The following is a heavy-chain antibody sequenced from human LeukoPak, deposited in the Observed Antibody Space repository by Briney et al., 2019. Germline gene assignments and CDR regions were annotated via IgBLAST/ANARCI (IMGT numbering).Heavy chain of an antibody. J-gene: IGHJ6*02. Sequence: GGSLRLSCAASGFTFSSYGMHWVRQAPGKGLEWVAVISYDGSNKYYADSVKGRFTISRDNSKNTLYLQMNSPRAEDTAVYYGAKEGIGWKNGWGGISSYYYYSVMAVGAKGPRSPSP. CDR3: AKEGIGWKNGWGGISSYYYYSVMAV. CDR2: ISYDGSNK. D-gene: IGHD3-10*01. CDR1: GFTFSSYG. V-gene: IGHV3-30*18.